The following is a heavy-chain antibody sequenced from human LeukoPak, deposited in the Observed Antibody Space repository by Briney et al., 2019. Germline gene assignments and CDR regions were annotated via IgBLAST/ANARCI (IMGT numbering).Heavy chain of an antibody. V-gene: IGHV3-23*01. CDR1: GVTLSNYG. Sequence: GGSLRLSCAVSGVTLSNYGMSWVRQAPGKGLEWVAGISGSGGRPNYADSVKGRFTISRDNPKNTLYLQMKSLRAEDTAVYFCAKRGVVIRVILVGFHKEAYYFDSWGQGALVTVSS. CDR2: ISGSGGRP. CDR3: AKRGVVIRVILVGFHKEAYYFDS. J-gene: IGHJ4*02. D-gene: IGHD3-22*01.